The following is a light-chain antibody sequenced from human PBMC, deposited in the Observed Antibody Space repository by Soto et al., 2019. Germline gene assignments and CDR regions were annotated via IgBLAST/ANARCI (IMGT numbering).Light chain of an antibody. CDR3: QQYNSYPLIT. CDR1: QSISSW. CDR2: KAS. J-gene: IGKJ5*01. Sequence: DIQMTQSPSTLSASVGDRVTITCRASQSISSWLAWYQQKPGKAPKLLIYKASSLESGVTSRFSGSGSGTEFTLTISSLQPDDFATYYCQQYNSYPLITFGQGTRLEIK. V-gene: IGKV1-5*03.